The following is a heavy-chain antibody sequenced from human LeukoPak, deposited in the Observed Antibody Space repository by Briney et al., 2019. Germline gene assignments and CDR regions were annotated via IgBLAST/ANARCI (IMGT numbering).Heavy chain of an antibody. D-gene: IGHD3-22*01. V-gene: IGHV1-18*01. Sequence: ASVKVSCKASGYTFTSYGISWVRQAPGQGLEWMGWISAYNGNTNYAQKLQGRVTMTTDTSTSTAYMELRSLRSDDTAVYYCARSGSSGYYYSPLFDYWGQGTLVTVSS. J-gene: IGHJ4*02. CDR2: ISAYNGNT. CDR1: GYTFTSYG. CDR3: ARSGSSGYYYSPLFDY.